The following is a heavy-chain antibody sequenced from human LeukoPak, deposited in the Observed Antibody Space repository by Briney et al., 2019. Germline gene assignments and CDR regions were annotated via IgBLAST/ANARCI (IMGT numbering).Heavy chain of an antibody. V-gene: IGHV4-59*01. CDR3: ARSFSPNYYDLLDY. Sequence: SETLSLTCTVSGGSISTYYWSWIRQPPGKGLEWIGYIYYSGSTNYNPSLKSRVTISLDTSKNQFSLKLNSVTAADTAMYYCARSFSPNYYDLLDYWGQGTLVTVSS. J-gene: IGHJ4*02. D-gene: IGHD3-22*01. CDR1: GGSISTYY. CDR2: IYYSGST.